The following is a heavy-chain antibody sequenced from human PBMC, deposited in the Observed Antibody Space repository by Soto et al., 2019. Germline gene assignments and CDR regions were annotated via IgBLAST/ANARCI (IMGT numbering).Heavy chain of an antibody. D-gene: IGHD1-1*01. CDR1: GFTFSSYS. CDR2: ISSSSSYI. CDR3: ASLTWYNWNDLSGNWFDP. V-gene: IGHV3-21*01. Sequence: PGGSLRLSCAASGFTFSSYSMNWVRQAPGKGLEWVSSISSSSSYIYYADSVKGRLTISRDNAKNSLYLQMNSLRAEDTAVYYCASLTWYNWNDLSGNWFDPWGQGTLVTVS. J-gene: IGHJ5*02.